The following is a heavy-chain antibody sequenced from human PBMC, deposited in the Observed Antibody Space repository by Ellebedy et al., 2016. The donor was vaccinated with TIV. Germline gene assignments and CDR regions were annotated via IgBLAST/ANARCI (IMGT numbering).Heavy chain of an antibody. V-gene: IGHV3-15*01. D-gene: IGHD5-18*01. J-gene: IGHJ4*02. Sequence: GESLKISCAASGFTFSNAWMNWVRQAPGKGLEWVGRIKSKTDGGAADYAAPVKGRLTISRDDSKNTLYLQMNSLKTEDTAVYFCTTVYRYNYDSVWGQGTLVTASS. CDR1: GFTFSNAW. CDR2: IKSKTDGGAA. CDR3: TTVYRYNYDSV.